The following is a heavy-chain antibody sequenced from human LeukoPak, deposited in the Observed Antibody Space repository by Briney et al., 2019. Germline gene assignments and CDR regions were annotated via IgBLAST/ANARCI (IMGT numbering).Heavy chain of an antibody. D-gene: IGHD5-12*01. Sequence: GASVKVSCKASEYTFTAYFIHWVRQAPGQGLEWMGWINPYSGGTNYAQKFQGRVTITTDESTSTAYMELSSLRSEDTAVYYCARVVVATNYYYYYYMDVWGKGTTVTVSS. CDR2: INPYSGGT. J-gene: IGHJ6*03. V-gene: IGHV1-2*02. CDR3: ARVVVATNYYYYYYMDV. CDR1: EYTFTAYF.